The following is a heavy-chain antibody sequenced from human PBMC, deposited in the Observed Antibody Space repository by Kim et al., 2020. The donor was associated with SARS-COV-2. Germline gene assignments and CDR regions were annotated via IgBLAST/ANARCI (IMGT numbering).Heavy chain of an antibody. D-gene: IGHD5-12*01. V-gene: IGHV4-4*02. J-gene: IGHJ5*02. CDR2: IYHSGST. CDR1: GGSISSSNW. CDR3: ARDREGGYNPIEYNWFDP. Sequence: SETLSLTCAVSGGSISSSNWWSWVRQPPGKGLEWIGEIYHSGSTNYNPSLKSRVTISVDKSKNQFSLKLSSVTAADTAVYYCARDREGGYNPIEYNWFDPWGQGTLVTVSS.